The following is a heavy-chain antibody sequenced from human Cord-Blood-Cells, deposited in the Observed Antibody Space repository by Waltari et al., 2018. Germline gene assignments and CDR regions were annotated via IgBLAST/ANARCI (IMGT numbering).Heavy chain of an antibody. Sequence: QLQLQESGPGLVKPSETLSLTCTVPGGSISSRSYHWGWIRQPPGKGLEWIGSIYYSGSTYYNPSLKSRVTISVDTSKNQFSLKLSSVTAADTAVYYCARQVWESIDYWGQGTLVTVSS. CDR1: GGSISSRSYH. V-gene: IGHV4-39*01. D-gene: IGHD1-26*01. CDR3: ARQVWESIDY. CDR2: IYYSGST. J-gene: IGHJ4*02.